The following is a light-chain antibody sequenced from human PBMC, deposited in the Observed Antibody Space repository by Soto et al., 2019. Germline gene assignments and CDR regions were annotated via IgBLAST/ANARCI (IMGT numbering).Light chain of an antibody. J-gene: IGKJ1*01. V-gene: IGKV3-20*01. CDR3: QQYVSSPWA. Sequence: DIVLTQSPGTLSLSPGECATLSCRASQSVSSNYLAWYQQKPGQAPRLLIYGASRRATGIPDRFTGSGPGTDFTLTISRLEPEDFAVYYCQQYVSSPWAFGQGTKVDIK. CDR2: GAS. CDR1: QSVSSNY.